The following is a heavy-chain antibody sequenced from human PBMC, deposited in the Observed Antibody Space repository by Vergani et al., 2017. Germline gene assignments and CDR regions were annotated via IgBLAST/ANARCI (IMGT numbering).Heavy chain of an antibody. V-gene: IGHV1-69*13. CDR3: ARDGGIVVVPARFDP. CDR1: GGPFSSYA. D-gene: IGHD2-2*01. Sequence: QVQLVQSGAEVKKPGSSVKVSCKASGGPFSSYAISWVRQAPGQGREWMGRIILIFGTANYAQKFQGRVTITADESTSTAYMELSSLRSEDTAVYYCARDGGIVVVPARFDPWGQGTLVTVSS. CDR2: IILIFGTA. J-gene: IGHJ5*02.